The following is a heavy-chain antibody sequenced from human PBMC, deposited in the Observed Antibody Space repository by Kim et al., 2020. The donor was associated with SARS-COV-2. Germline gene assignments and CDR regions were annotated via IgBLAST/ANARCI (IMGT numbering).Heavy chain of an antibody. V-gene: IGHV4-59*01. CDR1: GGSISSYY. J-gene: IGHJ4*02. D-gene: IGHD4-17*01. CDR3: ARIYGDYLWYFDY. CDR2: IYYSGST. Sequence: SETLSLTCTVSGGSISSYYWSWIRQPPGKGLEWFGYIYYSGSTNYNPYLKSRVTISVDTSKNQFSLKLSSVTAADTAVYYCARIYGDYLWYFDYWGQGTLVTVSS.